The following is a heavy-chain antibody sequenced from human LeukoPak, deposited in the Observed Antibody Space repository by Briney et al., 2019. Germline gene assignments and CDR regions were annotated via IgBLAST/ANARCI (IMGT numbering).Heavy chain of an antibody. Sequence: GASVTVSCKASGYTFTTYSIHWVRQAPGQGLEWLGIIYPSGGSTAYAQKFQGRVTMTRDTSTRTVYMELSSLRSEDTAVYYCAKDSGSGSFAEYFQNWGQGTLVSVSS. V-gene: IGHV1-46*01. CDR3: AKDSGSGSFAEYFQN. D-gene: IGHD1-26*01. J-gene: IGHJ1*01. CDR2: IYPSGGST. CDR1: GYTFTTYS.